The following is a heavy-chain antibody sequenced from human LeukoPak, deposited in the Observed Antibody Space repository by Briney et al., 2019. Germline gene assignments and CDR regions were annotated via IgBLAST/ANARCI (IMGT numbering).Heavy chain of an antibody. Sequence: ASVKVSCKTSGYTFSDYYIHWIRQAPGQGLEWMGWINPNSGGTNYAQKFQGRVTMTRDTSISTAYMELSRLRSDDTAVYYCARFTEMTTVTTASYYFDYWGQGTLVTVSS. CDR3: ARFTEMTTVTTASYYFDY. CDR1: GYTFSDYY. D-gene: IGHD4-17*01. J-gene: IGHJ4*02. V-gene: IGHV1-2*02. CDR2: INPNSGGT.